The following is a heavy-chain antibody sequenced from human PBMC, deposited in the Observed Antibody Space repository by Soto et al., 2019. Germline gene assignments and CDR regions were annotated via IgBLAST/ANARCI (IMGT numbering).Heavy chain of an antibody. CDR3: ARASYYYDSRGYYYRYYFDY. V-gene: IGHV3-66*01. CDR1: GFTVNNNY. J-gene: IGHJ4*02. D-gene: IGHD3-22*01. Sequence: GVLRLSCAASGFTVNNNYMSWVRQAPGKGLEWVSVIYSGGSTYYADSVMGRFTISRDNSKNTVHLQMNSLRAEDTAVYYCARASYYYDSRGYYYRYYFDYWGQGALVTVSS. CDR2: IYSGGST.